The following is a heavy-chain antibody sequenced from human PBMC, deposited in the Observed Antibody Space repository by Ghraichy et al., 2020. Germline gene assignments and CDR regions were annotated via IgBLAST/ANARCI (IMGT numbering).Heavy chain of an antibody. Sequence: GESLNISCAASGITFSNFAMTWVRQAPGKGLEWVSAIRGSDGSTYYADSVKGRFTISRDQAKNTLYLQMNSLRGEDTAVYYCAKEPCSSSSCYVDYWGQGNLVTVSS. CDR2: IRGSDGST. D-gene: IGHD2-2*01. V-gene: IGHV3-23*01. CDR3: AKEPCSSSSCYVDY. CDR1: GITFSNFA. J-gene: IGHJ4*02.